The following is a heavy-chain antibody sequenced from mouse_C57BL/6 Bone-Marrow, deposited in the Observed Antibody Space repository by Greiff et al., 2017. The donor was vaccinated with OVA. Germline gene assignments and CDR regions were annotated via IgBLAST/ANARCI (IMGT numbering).Heavy chain of an antibody. V-gene: IGHV1-39*01. CDR2: INPNYGTT. D-gene: IGHD3-1*01. J-gene: IGHJ1*03. CDR1: GYSFTDYN. Sequence: VQLKESGPELVKPGASVKISCKASGYSFTDYNMNWVKQSNGKSLEWIGVINPNYGTTSYNQKFKGKATLTVDQSSSTAYMQLNSLTSEDSAVYYCARWATSGLYWYFDVWGTGTTVTVSS. CDR3: ARWATSGLYWYFDV.